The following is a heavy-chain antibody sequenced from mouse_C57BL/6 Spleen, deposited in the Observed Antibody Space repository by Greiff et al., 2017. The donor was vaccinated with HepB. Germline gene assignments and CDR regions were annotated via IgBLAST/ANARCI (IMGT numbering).Heavy chain of an antibody. J-gene: IGHJ3*01. CDR3: AREGPPFAY. V-gene: IGHV5-17*01. CDR2: ISSGSSTI. CDR1: GFTFSDYG. Sequence: EVQLVESGGGLVKPGGSLKLSCAASGFTFSDYGMHWVRQAPEKGLEWVAYISSGSSTIYYADTVKGRFTISRDNAKNTLFLQMTSLRSEDTAMYYCAREGPPFAYWGQGTLVTVSA.